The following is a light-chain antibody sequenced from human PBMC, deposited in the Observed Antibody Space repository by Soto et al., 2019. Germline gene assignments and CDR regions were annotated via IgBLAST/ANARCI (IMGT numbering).Light chain of an antibody. Sequence: EIVLTQSPGTLSLSPGERATLSCRASQSVSSSYLAWHQQKPGQPPSLLIYGASSRGTGIPDRFSGSGSGTDFTLTISRLEPEDFAVYYCQQYGSSPPMTFGQGTRLEIK. CDR3: QQYGSSPPMT. CDR1: QSVSSSY. J-gene: IGKJ5*01. CDR2: GAS. V-gene: IGKV3-20*01.